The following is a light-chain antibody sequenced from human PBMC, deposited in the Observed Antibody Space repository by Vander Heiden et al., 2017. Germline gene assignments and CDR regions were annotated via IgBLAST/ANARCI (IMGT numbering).Light chain of an antibody. CDR2: AAS. V-gene: IGKV1-39*01. Sequence: DIQMTQSPSSLSASVGDRVTITFRASQSISSYLNWYQQKRGKAPKVLIYAASMLHSGVPSRPSGCGSRTDFTLTMSSRQPADFATSYCHQSETTPSTFDQAVRLE. CDR1: QSISSY. CDR3: HQSETTPST. J-gene: IGKJ2*01.